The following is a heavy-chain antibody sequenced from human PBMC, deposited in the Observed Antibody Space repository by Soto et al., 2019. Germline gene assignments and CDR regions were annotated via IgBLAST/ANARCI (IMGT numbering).Heavy chain of an antibody. J-gene: IGHJ4*02. CDR1: GFTFSSYG. V-gene: IGHV3-30-3*01. CDR3: ARDLNYYFDY. CDR2: ILYDGSNK. Sequence: GGSLRLACAASGFTFSSYGMHWVRQAPGKGLEWMALILYDGSNKYYADSVKGRFTISRDNSKNTLYLQMNSLRAEDTAVYYCARDLNYYFDYWGQGILVTVSS.